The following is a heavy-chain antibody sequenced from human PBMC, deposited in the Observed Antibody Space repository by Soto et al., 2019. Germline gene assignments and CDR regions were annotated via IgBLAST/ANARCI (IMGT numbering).Heavy chain of an antibody. V-gene: IGHV4-4*02. CDR1: SGSISSSNW. CDR2: IYHSGST. D-gene: IGHD4-4*01. J-gene: IGHJ6*03. CDR3: ARGPDYNPPHVYYYYMDV. Sequence: QVQLQESGPGLVKPSGTLSLTCAVSSGSISSSNWWSWVRQPPGKGLEWIGEIYHSGSTNYNPSLKSRVTISVDKSKNQFSLKLSSVTAADTAVYYCARGPDYNPPHVYYYYMDVWGKGTTVTVSS.